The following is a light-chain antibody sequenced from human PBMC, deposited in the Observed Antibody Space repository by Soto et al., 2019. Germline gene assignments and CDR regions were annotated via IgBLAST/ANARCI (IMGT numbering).Light chain of an antibody. CDR1: NSDVGGYNY. J-gene: IGLJ2*01. V-gene: IGLV2-14*01. CDR3: SSYSSSSTLVV. CDR2: DVS. Sequence: QSALTQPASVSGSPGQSITISCTGTNSDVGGYNYVSWYQQHPGKAPKLMIYDVSNRPSGVSNRFSASKSGNTASLTISGLQDEDEADYYCSSYSSSSTLVVFGGGTKLTVL.